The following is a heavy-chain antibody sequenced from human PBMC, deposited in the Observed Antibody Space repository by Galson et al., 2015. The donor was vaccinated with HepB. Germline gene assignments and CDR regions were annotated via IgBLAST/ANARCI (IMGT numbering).Heavy chain of an antibody. V-gene: IGHV1-69*13. Sequence: SVKVSCKASGGTFSSYAISWVRQAPGQGLEWMGGIIPIFGTANYAQKFQGRVTITADESTSTAYMELSSLRSEDTAVYYCARGGYYGSGSYWIDYWGQGPLVPVSS. J-gene: IGHJ4*02. CDR1: GGTFSSYA. D-gene: IGHD3-10*01. CDR3: ARGGYYGSGSYWIDY. CDR2: IIPIFGTA.